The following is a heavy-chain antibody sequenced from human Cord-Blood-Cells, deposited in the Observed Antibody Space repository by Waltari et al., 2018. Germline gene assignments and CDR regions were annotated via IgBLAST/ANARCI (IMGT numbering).Heavy chain of an antibody. J-gene: IGHJ4*02. CDR2: IYWNDDK. CDR3: AHLRSSYFDY. V-gene: IGHV2-5*01. D-gene: IGHD6-6*01. Sequence: QITLKQSGPTPVKPTQTLTLPSTLSGFALRTRRVGVGWIRQPTGKALEWLALIYWNDDKRYSPSRKSRLTITKDTSKNQVVLTMTNMDPVDTATYYCAHLRSSYFDYWGQGTLVTVSS. CDR1: GFALRTRRVG.